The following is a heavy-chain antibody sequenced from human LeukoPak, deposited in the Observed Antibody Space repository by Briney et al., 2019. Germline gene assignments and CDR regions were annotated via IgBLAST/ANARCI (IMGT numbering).Heavy chain of an antibody. V-gene: IGHV6-1*01. CDR3: ARDGAWIQLWHRRSFGWFDP. J-gene: IGHJ5*02. CDR1: GDSVSSNSAA. Sequence: SQTLSLTCAISGDSVSSNSAAWNWIRQSPSRGLEWLGRTYYRSKWYNDYAVSVKSRININPDTSKNQFSLQLNSVTPEDTAVYYCARDGAWIQLWHRRSFGWFDPWGQGTLVTVSS. CDR2: TYYRSKWYN. D-gene: IGHD5-18*01.